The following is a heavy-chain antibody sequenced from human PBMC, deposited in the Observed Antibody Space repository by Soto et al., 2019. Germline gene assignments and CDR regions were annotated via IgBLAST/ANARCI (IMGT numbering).Heavy chain of an antibody. CDR3: AKDYYDTLTGYYGPDY. J-gene: IGHJ4*02. V-gene: IGHV3-30*18. Sequence: GGSLRLSCAASGFTFSSYGIHWVRQAPGKGLEWVAVISYDGSNKYYADSVKGRFTISRDNSKNLLYLQMNSLGAEDTAVYYCAKDYYDTLTGYYGPDYWDQGTLVTVSS. CDR1: GFTFSSYG. D-gene: IGHD3-9*01. CDR2: ISYDGSNK.